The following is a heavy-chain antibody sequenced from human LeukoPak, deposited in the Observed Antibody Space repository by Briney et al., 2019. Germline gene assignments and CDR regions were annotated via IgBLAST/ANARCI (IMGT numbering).Heavy chain of an antibody. V-gene: IGHV3-21*01. Sequence: GGSLRLSCAASGFTFSSYSMNWVRQAPGKGLEWVSSISSSSSYIYYADSVKGRFTISRDNSKNTLYLQMNSLRAEDTAVYYCAKDYRDIVVVPAAPSLYDAFDIWGQGTMVTVSS. CDR2: ISSSSSYI. D-gene: IGHD2-2*01. J-gene: IGHJ3*02. CDR1: GFTFSSYS. CDR3: AKDYRDIVVVPAAPSLYDAFDI.